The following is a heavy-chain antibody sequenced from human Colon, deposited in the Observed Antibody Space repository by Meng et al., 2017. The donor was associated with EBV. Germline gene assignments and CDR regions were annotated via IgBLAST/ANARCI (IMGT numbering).Heavy chain of an antibody. CDR3: ARAWGYCSSGSCRTG. D-gene: IGHD2-15*01. J-gene: IGHJ4*02. Sequence: HGQLQQWGGGLLTPADTLPLTSAVHGGPSSNFCWSWIRQPPGKGLEWIGEMNQSGSTNYNPSLKSRVTISVDASKNQFSLKLSSVTAADTAVYYCARAWGYCSSGSCRTGWGQGTLVTVSS. V-gene: IGHV4-34*01. CDR2: MNQSGST. CDR1: GGPSSNFC.